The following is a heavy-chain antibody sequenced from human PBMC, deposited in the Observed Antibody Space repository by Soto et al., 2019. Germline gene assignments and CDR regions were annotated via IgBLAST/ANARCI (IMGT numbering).Heavy chain of an antibody. V-gene: IGHV1-46*01. Sequence: ASVKVSCKASGYTFTSYYMHWVRQAPGQGLEWMGIINPSGGSTSYAQKFQGRVTMTRDTSTSTVYMELSSLRSEDTAVYYCARDLGFPRDWFDPWGQGTLVTVS. CDR2: INPSGGST. CDR3: ARDLGFPRDWFDP. CDR1: GYTFTSYY. J-gene: IGHJ5*02.